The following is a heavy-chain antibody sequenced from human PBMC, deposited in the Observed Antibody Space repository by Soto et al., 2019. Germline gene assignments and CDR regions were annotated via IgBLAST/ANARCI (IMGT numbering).Heavy chain of an antibody. CDR2: IYSGGST. D-gene: IGHD2-8*01. J-gene: IGHJ6*02. CDR3: ARLIGPLYNYYGLDV. Sequence: GGSLRLSCAASGFTVSSNYMIWVRQAPGKGLEWVSVIYSGGSTYYADSVKGRFTISRDNSKNTLYLQMNSLRAEDTAVYYCARLIGPLYNYYGLDVWGQATTVTVSS. CDR1: GFTVSSNY. V-gene: IGHV3-53*01.